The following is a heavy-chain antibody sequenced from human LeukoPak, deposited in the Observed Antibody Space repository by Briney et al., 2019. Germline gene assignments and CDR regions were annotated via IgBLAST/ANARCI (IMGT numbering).Heavy chain of an antibody. D-gene: IGHD2-2*02. Sequence: PSETLSLTCTVSGYSISSGYYWGWIRQPPGKGLEWIGSIYHSGSTYYNPSLRSRVTISVDTSKNQFSLKLSSVTAADTAVYYCARVEKGCSSTSCYSRALYYVDYWGQGTLVTVSS. CDR2: IYHSGST. CDR3: ARVEKGCSSTSCYSRALYYVDY. CDR1: GYSISSGYY. V-gene: IGHV4-38-2*02. J-gene: IGHJ4*02.